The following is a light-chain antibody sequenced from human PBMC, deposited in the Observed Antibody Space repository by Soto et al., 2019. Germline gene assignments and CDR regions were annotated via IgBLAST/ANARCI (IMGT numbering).Light chain of an antibody. CDR1: QSISSY. J-gene: IGKJ3*01. V-gene: IGKV1-39*01. CDR2: AAS. CDR3: QQSYSTP. Sequence: IQMTHSPSSLSASVVYRVTITCRASQSISSYLNWYQQKPGKAPKLLIYAASSLQSGVPSRFSGSGSGTDFTLTISSLQPEDFATYYCQQSYSTPFGPGTKVDIK.